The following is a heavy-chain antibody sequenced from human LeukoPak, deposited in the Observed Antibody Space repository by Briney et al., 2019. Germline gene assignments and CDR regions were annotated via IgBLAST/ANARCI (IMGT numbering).Heavy chain of an antibody. J-gene: IGHJ4*02. CDR2: ITTSGSTM. CDR3: ARRDFHDTTGYLLDY. CDR1: GFALSTYE. D-gene: IGHD3-22*01. Sequence: PGGSLRLSCAASGFALSTYEMNWVRQAPGKGLDWVSYITTSGSTMSYADSVKGRFTISRDNAKNSLYLQMNGLRAEDTAVYYCARRDFHDTTGYLLDYWGQGTLVTVSS. V-gene: IGHV3-48*03.